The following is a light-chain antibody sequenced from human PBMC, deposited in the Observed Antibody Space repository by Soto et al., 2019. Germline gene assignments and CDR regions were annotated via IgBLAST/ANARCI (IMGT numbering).Light chain of an antibody. CDR1: SSNIGSNT. CDR2: SNN. J-gene: IGLJ3*02. Sequence: QSVPTQPPSASGTPGQRVTISCSGSSSNIGSNTVNWYQQLPGTAPKLLIYSNNQRPSGVPDRFSGSKSGTSASLAISGLQSEDEAHYYCAAWDASLNGWVFGGGTKLTVL. CDR3: AAWDASLNGWV. V-gene: IGLV1-44*01.